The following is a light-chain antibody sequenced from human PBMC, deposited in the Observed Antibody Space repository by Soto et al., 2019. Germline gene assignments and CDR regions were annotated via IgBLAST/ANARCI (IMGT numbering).Light chain of an antibody. Sequence: EIVLTQSPGTLSLSPGERATLSCRASQSVSSYYLAWYQQKPGQAPRLLIYGASSRATGIPDRFSGSGSGTDFTLTISRLEPEDFAVYYCQQYGSSTGTFGQGTKGISN. V-gene: IGKV3-20*01. CDR3: QQYGSSTGT. CDR1: QSVSSYY. J-gene: IGKJ1*01. CDR2: GAS.